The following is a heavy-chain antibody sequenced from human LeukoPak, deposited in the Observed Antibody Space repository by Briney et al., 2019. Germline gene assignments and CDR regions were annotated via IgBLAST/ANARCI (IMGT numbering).Heavy chain of an antibody. CDR2: IYDGGNT. J-gene: IGHJ4*02. CDR3: ARGGASELYYFDY. Sequence: GGSLRLSCAASGFTVSNKYMSWVRQAPGKGLECVSVIYDGGNTYYADSVKGRFTISRDNSKNTLYLQMNSLRAEDTAVYYCARGGASELYYFDYWGQGTLVTVSS. CDR1: GFTVSNKY. D-gene: IGHD2-15*01. V-gene: IGHV3-53*01.